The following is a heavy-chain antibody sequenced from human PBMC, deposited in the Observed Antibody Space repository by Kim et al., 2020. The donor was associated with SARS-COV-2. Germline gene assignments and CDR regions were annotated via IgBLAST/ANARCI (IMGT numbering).Heavy chain of an antibody. J-gene: IGHJ6*02. V-gene: IGHV3-21*01. D-gene: IGHD3-10*01. CDR3: ARAGSVYYYGMDV. Sequence: SADSVKAPFTLSRDNAKNSLYLQMNSLRAEDTAVYYCARAGSVYYYGMDVWGQGTTVTVSS.